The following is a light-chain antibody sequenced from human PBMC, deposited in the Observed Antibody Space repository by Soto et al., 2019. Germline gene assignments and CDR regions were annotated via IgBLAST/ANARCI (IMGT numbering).Light chain of an antibody. J-gene: IGKJ4*01. CDR1: QSVSSY. CDR3: QQRSNWLT. Sequence: EIVVTQSPATLSLSPGERATLSCRASQSVSSYLAWYQQKPGQAPRLLIYDASNRATGIPARFSGSGSGTDFTLTISSLEPEDFAIYYCQQRSNWLTSGGGTKVEIK. CDR2: DAS. V-gene: IGKV3-11*01.